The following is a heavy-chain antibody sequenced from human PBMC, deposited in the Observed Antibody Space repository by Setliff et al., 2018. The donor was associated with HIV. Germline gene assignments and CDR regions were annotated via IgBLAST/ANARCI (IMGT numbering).Heavy chain of an antibody. Sequence: ASVKVSCKASGYTFTGYYMHWVRQAPGQGLEWMGWINHNSGGTNYAQKFQGRVTMTRDTSRSTAYMELSRLRSDDPAGYYCARDRGGAARHFDYWGQGTLVTVSS. J-gene: IGHJ4*02. CDR3: ARDRGGAARHFDY. CDR1: GYTFTGYY. V-gene: IGHV1-2*02. D-gene: IGHD6-6*01. CDR2: INHNSGGT.